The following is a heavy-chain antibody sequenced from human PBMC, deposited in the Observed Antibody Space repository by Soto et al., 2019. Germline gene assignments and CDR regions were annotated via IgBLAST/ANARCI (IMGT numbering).Heavy chain of an antibody. Sequence: QVQLVESGGGAGQPGRSLRLSCTGSGFTFNYYGIHWVRQAPGKGLEWVPLKSYDGSSEYYAGSVKDRLTISRDNSYNTVYLEMNRVTPGDTAVYYCAKEIEAAVIRVDVYYYGLDVWGQGTKVTVAS. D-gene: IGHD2-2*02. CDR2: KSYDGSSE. J-gene: IGHJ6*02. V-gene: IGHV3-30*18. CDR3: AKEIEAAVIRVDVYYYGLDV. CDR1: GFTFNYYG.